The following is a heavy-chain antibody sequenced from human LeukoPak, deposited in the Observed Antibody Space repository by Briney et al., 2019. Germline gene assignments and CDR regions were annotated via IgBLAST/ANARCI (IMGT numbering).Heavy chain of an antibody. CDR2: LKQDGGET. V-gene: IGHV3-7*03. Sequence: GGSLRLSCAASGFTFSSYWMSWVRQAPGKGLEWVANLKQDGGETYYVDSVKGRFTISRDNAKNSLYLQMNSLRAEDTALYHCARDPRGYRNGFWYFDLWGRGTLVTVSS. CDR1: GFTFSSYW. CDR3: ARDPRGYRNGFWYFDL. J-gene: IGHJ2*01. D-gene: IGHD5-18*01.